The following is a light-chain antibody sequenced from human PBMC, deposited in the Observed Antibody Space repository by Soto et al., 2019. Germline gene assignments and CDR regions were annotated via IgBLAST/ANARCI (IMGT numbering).Light chain of an antibody. J-gene: IGKJ4*01. CDR3: QQYKSYPVT. Sequence: DIQMTQSPSTLSASVGDRVTITCRASQSISSWLAWYQQKPGKAPNFLIYKASSLESGVPSRFSGSGSGTEFTLTISSLQPDDFATYYCQQYKSYPVTCGGGTKVDIK. V-gene: IGKV1-5*03. CDR2: KAS. CDR1: QSISSW.